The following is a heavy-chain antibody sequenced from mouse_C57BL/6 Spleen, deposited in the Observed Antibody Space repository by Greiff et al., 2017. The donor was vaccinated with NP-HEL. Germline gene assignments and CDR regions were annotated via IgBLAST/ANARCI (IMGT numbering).Heavy chain of an antibody. D-gene: IGHD1-1*01. CDR1: GYTFTDHT. Sequence: VQLVESDAELVKPGASVKISCKVSGYTFTDHTIHWMKQRPEQGLEWIGYIYPRDGSTKYNEKFKGKATLTADKSSSTAYMQLNSLTSEDSAVYFCARRDYGSLYAMDYWGQGTSVTVSS. J-gene: IGHJ4*01. CDR2: IYPRDGST. CDR3: ARRDYGSLYAMDY. V-gene: IGHV1-78*01.